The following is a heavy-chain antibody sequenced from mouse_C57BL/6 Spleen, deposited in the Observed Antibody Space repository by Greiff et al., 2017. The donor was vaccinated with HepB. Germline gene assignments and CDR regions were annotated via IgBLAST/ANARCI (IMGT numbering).Heavy chain of an antibody. D-gene: IGHD1-1*01. Sequence: DVHLVESGGGLVKPGGSLKLSCAASGFTFSDYGMHWVRQAPEKGLEWVAYISSGSSTIYYADTVKGRFTISRDNAKNTLFLQMTSLRSEDTAMYYCARRVYYYGSSYDYFDYWGQGTTLTVSS. CDR3: ARRVYYYGSSYDYFDY. J-gene: IGHJ2*01. V-gene: IGHV5-17*01. CDR2: ISSGSSTI. CDR1: GFTFSDYG.